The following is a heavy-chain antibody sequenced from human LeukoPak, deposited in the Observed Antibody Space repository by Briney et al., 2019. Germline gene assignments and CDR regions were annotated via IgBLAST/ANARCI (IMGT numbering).Heavy chain of an antibody. J-gene: IGHJ4*02. CDR2: IYYSGST. CDR3: ARSMIVVVPFDY. V-gene: IGHV4-39*07. CDR1: GGSISSSSYY. D-gene: IGHD3-22*01. Sequence: SETLSLTCTVSGGSISSSSYYWGWIRQPPGKGLEWIGSIYYSGSTYYNPSLKSRVTISVDTSKNQFSLKLSSVTAADTAVYYCARSMIVVVPFDYWGQGTLVTVSS.